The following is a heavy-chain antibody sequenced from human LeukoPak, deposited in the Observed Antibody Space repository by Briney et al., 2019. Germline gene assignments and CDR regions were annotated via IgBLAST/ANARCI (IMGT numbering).Heavy chain of an antibody. CDR2: ITGSGSTM. CDR3: ARDGTTPMSNFYYAMDV. V-gene: IGHV3-48*02. J-gene: IGHJ6*02. D-gene: IGHD4-11*01. Sequence: PGESLRLSCAASGFTFSSYSMNWVRQAPGRGLEWVSYITGSGSTMYYADSVKGRFTISRDNAKNSLYLQMNSLRDGDTAVYYCARDGTTPMSNFYYAMDVWGQGTTVTVSS. CDR1: GFTFSSYS.